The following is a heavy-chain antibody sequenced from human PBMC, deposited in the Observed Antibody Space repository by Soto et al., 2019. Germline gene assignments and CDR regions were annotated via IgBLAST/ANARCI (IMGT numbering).Heavy chain of an antibody. Sequence: PSETLSLTCTVSGGSISSYDWSWIRQPPGKGLEWIGYIYYSGSTNYNPSLKSRVTISVDTSKNQFSLKLSSVTAADTAVYYCARGNYYDSSGSRGPYEDWGQGNLGTVS. V-gene: IGHV4-59*01. CDR1: GGSISSYD. CDR3: ARGNYYDSSGSRGPYED. D-gene: IGHD3-22*01. CDR2: IYYSGST. J-gene: IGHJ4*02.